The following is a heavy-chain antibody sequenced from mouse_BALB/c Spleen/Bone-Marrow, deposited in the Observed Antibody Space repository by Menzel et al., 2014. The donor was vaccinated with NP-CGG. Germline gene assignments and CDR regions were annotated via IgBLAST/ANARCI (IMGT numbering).Heavy chain of an antibody. CDR3: ARRGANWDWYFDV. Sequence: EVKLMESGPGLVKPSQSLSLTCTVTGYSITSDYAWNWIRQFPENKLEWMGYISYSGSTSYNPSLKSRISITRDASKNQFFLQLNSVTTEDTATYYCARRGANWDWYFDVWGAGTTVTVSS. CDR1: GYSITSDYA. V-gene: IGHV3-2*02. D-gene: IGHD4-1*01. CDR2: ISYSGST. J-gene: IGHJ1*01.